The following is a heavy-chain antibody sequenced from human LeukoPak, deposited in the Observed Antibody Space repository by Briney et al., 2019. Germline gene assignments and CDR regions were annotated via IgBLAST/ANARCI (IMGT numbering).Heavy chain of an antibody. CDR3: ARHLRTSYYFDY. D-gene: IGHD3-10*01. V-gene: IGHV4-59*08. Sequence: SETLSLTCTVSGGSISSYYWSWIRQPPGKGLEWIGYICYSGSTNYNPSLKSRVTISVDTSKNQFSLKLSSVTAADTAVYYCARHLRTSYYFDYWGQGTLVTVSS. CDR1: GGSISSYY. CDR2: ICYSGST. J-gene: IGHJ4*02.